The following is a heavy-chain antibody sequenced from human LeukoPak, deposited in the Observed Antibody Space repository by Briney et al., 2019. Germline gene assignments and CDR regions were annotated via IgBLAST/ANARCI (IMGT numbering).Heavy chain of an antibody. D-gene: IGHD2-21*01. CDR2: INHSGST. CDR3: ARGRRLLLRSGSFDL. J-gene: IGHJ2*01. Sequence: PSETLSLTCAVYGGSFSGYYWSWIRQPPGKGLEWIGEINHSGSTNYNPSLKSRVTISVDTSKNKFSLKLSSVTAADTAVYYCARGRRLLLRSGSFDLWGRGTLVTVSS. CDR1: GGSFSGYY. V-gene: IGHV4-34*01.